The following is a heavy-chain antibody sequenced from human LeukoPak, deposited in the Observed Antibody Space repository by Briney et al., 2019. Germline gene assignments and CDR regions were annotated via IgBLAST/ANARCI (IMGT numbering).Heavy chain of an antibody. J-gene: IGHJ4*02. CDR3: ARSSLPDS. V-gene: IGHV3-7*01. CDR2: IKQDGSEK. Sequence: GGSLRLSCAASGFSISSHWMSWVRQAPGKGLEWVANIKQDGSEKFYVESVKGRFTISRDNAENSLSLQMDSLRVEDTAVYYCARSSLPDSWGQGTLVAVSS. CDR1: GFSISSHW. D-gene: IGHD5/OR15-5a*01.